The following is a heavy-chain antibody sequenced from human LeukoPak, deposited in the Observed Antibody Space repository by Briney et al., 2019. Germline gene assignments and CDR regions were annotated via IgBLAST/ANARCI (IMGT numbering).Heavy chain of an antibody. D-gene: IGHD3/OR15-3a*01. CDR3: ARGTAVAGLDYFDY. CDR1: GYSFTSYW. V-gene: IGHV5-51*01. Sequence: GESLKISCKGSGYSFTSYWIGWVRQMHGKGLEWMGIIYPGDSNTRYSPSFQGQVTISADKSISTAYLQWSSLKASDTAIYYCARGTAVAGLDYFDYWGQGTLVTVSS. J-gene: IGHJ4*02. CDR2: IYPGDSNT.